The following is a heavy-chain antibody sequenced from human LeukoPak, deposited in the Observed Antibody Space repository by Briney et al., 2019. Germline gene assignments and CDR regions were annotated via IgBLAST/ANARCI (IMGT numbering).Heavy chain of an antibody. V-gene: IGHV3-64*01. Sequence: GGSLRLSCAASGFTFSSYAMHWVRQAPGKGLEYVSAISSNGGSTFYAYSVKGRFTISRDNSKNTLYLQMGSLRDEDMAVYYCARSLVVTAPLDYWGQGTLVTVSS. CDR3: ARSLVVTAPLDY. J-gene: IGHJ4*02. D-gene: IGHD2-21*02. CDR2: ISSNGGST. CDR1: GFTFSSYA.